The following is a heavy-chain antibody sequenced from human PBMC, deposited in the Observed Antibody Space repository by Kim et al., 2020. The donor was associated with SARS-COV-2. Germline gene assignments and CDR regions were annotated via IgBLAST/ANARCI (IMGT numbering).Heavy chain of an antibody. Sequence: GGSLRLSCAASGFTFSSYSMNWVRQAPGKGLEWVSSISSSSSYIYYADSVKGRFTISRDNAKNSLYLQMNSLRAEDTAVYYCARVDTAMGGMAFDIWGQGTMVTVSS. CDR2: ISSSSSYI. CDR1: GFTFSSYS. D-gene: IGHD5-18*01. CDR3: ARVDTAMGGMAFDI. V-gene: IGHV3-21*01. J-gene: IGHJ3*02.